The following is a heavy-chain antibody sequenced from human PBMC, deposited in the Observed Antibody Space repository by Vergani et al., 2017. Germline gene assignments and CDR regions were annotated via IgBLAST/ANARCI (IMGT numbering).Heavy chain of an antibody. J-gene: IGHJ5*02. CDR2: ICSNDEK. CDR3: ARLATGAVWFDP. D-gene: IGHD7-27*01. Sequence: QVTLKESGPVLVKPTETLTLTCTVSGFSLSNARMGVSWIRQPPGKALEWLAHICSNDEKPYSTSLKDRLTISKENTKSQVVLTMTNMDPVDTATYYCARLATGAVWFDPWGQGTLVTVSS. V-gene: IGHV2-26*01. CDR1: GFSLSNARMG.